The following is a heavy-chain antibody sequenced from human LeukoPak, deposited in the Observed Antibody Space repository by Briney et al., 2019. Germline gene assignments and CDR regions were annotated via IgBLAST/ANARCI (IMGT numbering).Heavy chain of an antibody. CDR1: GFTFSSYS. J-gene: IGHJ4*02. Sequence: GGSLRLSCAASGFTFSSYSMHWVRQAPGKGLEWVAFIRYDGSNKYYADSVKGRFTISRDNSKNTLYLQMNSLRAEDTAVYYCAKLTVVDTEIDYWGQGTLVTVSS. V-gene: IGHV3-30*02. D-gene: IGHD5-18*01. CDR2: IRYDGSNK. CDR3: AKLTVVDTEIDY.